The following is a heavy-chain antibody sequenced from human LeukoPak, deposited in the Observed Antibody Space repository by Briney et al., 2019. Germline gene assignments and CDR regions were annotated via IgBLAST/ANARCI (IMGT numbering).Heavy chain of an antibody. V-gene: IGHV3-21*01. CDR2: ISSSSSYI. Sequence: GGSLRLPRAASGFTFRSYRMNWLGQAPGKGLDWVSSISSSSSYIYYADSVKGRFTISRDNAKNTLYLQMNSLRAEDTAVYYCARDRIAVAGTAFDIWGQGTMVTVSS. CDR1: GFTFRSYR. CDR3: ARDRIAVAGTAFDI. J-gene: IGHJ3*02. D-gene: IGHD6-19*01.